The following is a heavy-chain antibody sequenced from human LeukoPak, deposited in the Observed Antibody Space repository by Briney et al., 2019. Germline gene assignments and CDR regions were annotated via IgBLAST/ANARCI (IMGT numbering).Heavy chain of an antibody. J-gene: IGHJ4*02. CDR3: ARMRPYCSGGSCYPLDY. CDR1: GGSISSYY. CDR2: IYYSGST. Sequence: SETLSLTCTVCGGSISSYYWSWIRQPPGKGLEGIGYIYYSGSTNYNPSLTSRVTISVDTYKNQFSLKLSSVTAADTAVYYCARMRPYCSGGSCYPLDYWGQGTLVIVSS. D-gene: IGHD2-15*01. V-gene: IGHV4-59*08.